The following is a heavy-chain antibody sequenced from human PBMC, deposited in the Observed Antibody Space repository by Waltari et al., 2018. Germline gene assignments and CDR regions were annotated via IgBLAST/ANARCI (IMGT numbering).Heavy chain of an antibody. V-gene: IGHV4-38-2*02. CDR1: GYSISSGYY. CDR3: ARDPFSIAAAGRPNWFDP. CDR2: IYHSGST. D-gene: IGHD6-13*01. J-gene: IGHJ5*02. Sequence: QVQLQESGPGLVKPSETLSLTCAVSGYSISSGYYWGWIRQPPGKGLEWIGRIYHSGSTYYNPSLKSRVTIAVDTSKNQFSLKLSSVTAADTAVYYCARDPFSIAAAGRPNWFDPWGQGTLVTVSS.